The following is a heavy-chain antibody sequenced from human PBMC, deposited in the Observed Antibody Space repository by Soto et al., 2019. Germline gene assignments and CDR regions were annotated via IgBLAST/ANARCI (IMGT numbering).Heavy chain of an antibody. Sequence: EVQLVESGGGLVQPGGSLRLSCEASGFTLSSYSMNWARQAPGQGLEWVSYISSSSSTIYYADSVKGRFTISRDNAKNSLCLQMNSLRDEDAAVYYCAGDNPRSSVWDVWGQGTTVTVSS. CDR2: ISSSSSTI. D-gene: IGHD2-8*01. V-gene: IGHV3-48*02. J-gene: IGHJ6*02. CDR3: AGDNPRSSVWDV. CDR1: GFTLSSYS.